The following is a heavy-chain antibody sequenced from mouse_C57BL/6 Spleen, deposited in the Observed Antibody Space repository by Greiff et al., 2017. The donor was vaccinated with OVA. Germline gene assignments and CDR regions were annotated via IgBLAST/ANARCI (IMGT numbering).Heavy chain of an antibody. CDR2: ITHSGET. CDR3: AGDSGRCDDYDVGWYFDV. Sequence: QLQESGPGLVKPSQSLFLTCSITGFPITSGYYWIWIRQSPGKPLEWMGYITHSGETFYNPSLQSPISITRETSKNQFFLQLSSVTTEDTAMYYCAGDSGRCDDYDVGWYFDVWGTGTTVTVSS. V-gene: IGHV12-3*01. CDR1: GFPITSGYY. J-gene: IGHJ1*03. D-gene: IGHD2-4*01.